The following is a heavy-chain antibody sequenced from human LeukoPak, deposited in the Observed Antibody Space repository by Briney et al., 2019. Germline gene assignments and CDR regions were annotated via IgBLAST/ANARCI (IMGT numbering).Heavy chain of an antibody. CDR3: AKDLTIQQLARGAFDI. V-gene: IGHV3-53*01. J-gene: IGHJ3*02. CDR2: IYGGHGS. CDR1: DFTVSSFY. Sequence: GGSLRLSCTASDFTVSSFYMSWVRRAPGKGLEWVSAIYGGHGSFYADSVKGRFTISRDNSMNTLYLQMNRLRAEDTAVYYCAKDLTIQQLARGAFDIWGQGTMVTVSS. D-gene: IGHD6-6*01.